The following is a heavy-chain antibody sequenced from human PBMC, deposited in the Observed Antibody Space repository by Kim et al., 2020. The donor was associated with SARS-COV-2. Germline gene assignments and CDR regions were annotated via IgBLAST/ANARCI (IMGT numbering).Heavy chain of an antibody. J-gene: IGHJ4*02. Sequence: GGSLRLSCAVSEFNVGRNYMTWVRQAPGKGLEWVSLIYSNGDRNYADSVRGRFTISRDSSTNTLFLQMNSLRAEDSAVYYCARKTDSYGNGDFWGRGTLV. CDR2: IYSNGDR. CDR3: ARKTDSYGNGDF. V-gene: IGHV3-53*01. CDR1: EFNVGRNY. D-gene: IGHD3-16*01.